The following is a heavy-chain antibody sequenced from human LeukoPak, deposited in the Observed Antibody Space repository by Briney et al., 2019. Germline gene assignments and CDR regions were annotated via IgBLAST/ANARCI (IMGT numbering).Heavy chain of an antibody. CDR1: GGTFSSYA. Sequence: SVKVSCKASGGTFSSYAISWVRQAPGQGLEWMGRIIPILGIANYAQKFQGRVTITADKSTSTAYMELSSLRSEDTAVYYCAREAPTTVVTRGSYCYYDMDVWGQGTTVTVSS. CDR3: AREAPTTVVTRGSYCYYDMDV. D-gene: IGHD4-23*01. V-gene: IGHV1-69*04. J-gene: IGHJ6*02. CDR2: IIPILGIA.